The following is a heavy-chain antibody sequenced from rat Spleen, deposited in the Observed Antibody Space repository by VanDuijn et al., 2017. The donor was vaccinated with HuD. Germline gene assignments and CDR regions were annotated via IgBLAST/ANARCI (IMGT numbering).Heavy chain of an antibody. D-gene: IGHD1-11*01. CDR2: ISTGGGNT. Sequence: EVQLVESGGDLVQPGRSLKLSCAASGFTFSDYYMAWVRQAPTKGLEWVASISTGGGNTYYRDSVKGRFTISRDNVKNTLYVQMDSLRSEDTATYYCARAGYLRDWYFDFWGPGTMVTVSS. J-gene: IGHJ1*01. CDR1: GFTFSDYY. V-gene: IGHV5-25*01. CDR3: ARAGYLRDWYFDF.